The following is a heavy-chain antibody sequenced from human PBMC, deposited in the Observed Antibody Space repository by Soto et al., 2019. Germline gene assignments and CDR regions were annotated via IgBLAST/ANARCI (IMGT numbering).Heavy chain of an antibody. D-gene: IGHD4-4*01. V-gene: IGHV4-34*01. J-gene: IGHJ5*02. Sequence: SETLSLTCAVYGGSFSGYYCAWIRQPPGKGLEWIGSIRSSGSTYYNPSLKSRVTISVDTSQNQFSLSLTSVTAADTAVYYCARHPDDFSNYRWFGPWGQGTLVTVSS. CDR1: GGSFSGYY. CDR2: IRSSGST. CDR3: ARHPDDFSNYRWFGP.